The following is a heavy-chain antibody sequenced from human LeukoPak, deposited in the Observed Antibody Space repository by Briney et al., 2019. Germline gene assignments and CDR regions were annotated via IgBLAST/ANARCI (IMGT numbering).Heavy chain of an antibody. J-gene: IGHJ4*02. D-gene: IGHD3-22*01. CDR2: VNPSGGST. CDR3: ARGTMLVVAEIDY. V-gene: IGHV1-46*01. Sequence: ASVTVSCKASGYTFTSYYMHWVRQAPSQGLDWMGIVNPSGGSTSYAQKFQGRVTMTRDTSTSTVYMELSGLRSEDTAVYYCARGTMLVVAEIDYWGQGTLVTVSS. CDR1: GYTFTSYY.